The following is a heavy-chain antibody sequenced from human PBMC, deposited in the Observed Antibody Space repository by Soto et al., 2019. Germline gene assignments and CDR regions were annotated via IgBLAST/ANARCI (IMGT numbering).Heavy chain of an antibody. CDR1: GGSVSSGSYY. D-gene: IGHD6-6*01. Sequence: SETLSLTCTVSGGSVSSGSYYWSWIRQPPGKGLEWIGYIYYSGSTNYNPSLKSRVTISVDTSKNQFSLKLSSVTAADTAVYYCASDRIAARPGYYYGMDVWGQGTTVTVSS. CDR3: ASDRIAARPGYYYGMDV. J-gene: IGHJ6*02. CDR2: IYYSGST. V-gene: IGHV4-61*01.